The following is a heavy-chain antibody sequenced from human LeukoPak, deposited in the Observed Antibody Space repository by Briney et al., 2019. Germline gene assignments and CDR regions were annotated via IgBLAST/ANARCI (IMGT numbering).Heavy chain of an antibody. CDR3: AKISNYYYYYMDV. V-gene: IGHV3-7*03. Sequence: SGGSLRLSCAASGFTFSSYWMSWVRQAPGKGLEWVANIKQDGSEKYYVDSVKGRFTISRDNAKNSLYLQMNSLRAEDTAVYYCAKISNYYYYYMDVWGKGTTVTVSS. CDR1: GFTFSSYW. CDR2: IKQDGSEK. J-gene: IGHJ6*03. D-gene: IGHD4-11*01.